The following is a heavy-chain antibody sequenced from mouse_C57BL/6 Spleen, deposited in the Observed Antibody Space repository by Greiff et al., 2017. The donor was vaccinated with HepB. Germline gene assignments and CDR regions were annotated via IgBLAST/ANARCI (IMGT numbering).Heavy chain of an antibody. V-gene: IGHV1-69*01. CDR2: IDPSDSYT. J-gene: IGHJ1*03. Sequence: VQLQQPGAELVMPGASVKLSCKASGYTFTSYWMHWVKQRPGQGLEWIGEIDPSDSYTNYNQKFKGKSTLTVDKSSSTAYMQLSSLTSEDSAVYYCARKDYYGSSFRVWGTGTTVTVSS. CDR1: GYTFTSYW. D-gene: IGHD1-1*01. CDR3: ARKDYYGSSFRV.